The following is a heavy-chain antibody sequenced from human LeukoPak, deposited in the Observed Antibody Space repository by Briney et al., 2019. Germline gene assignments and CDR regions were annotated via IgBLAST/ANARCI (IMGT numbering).Heavy chain of an antibody. CDR1: GFTFSSYA. CDR2: IRGDGYEK. D-gene: IGHD2-21*02. J-gene: IGHJ4*02. CDR3: VRNGDYYRLDY. V-gene: IGHV3-7*01. Sequence: GGSLRLSCAASGFTFSSYAMHWVRQAPGKGLEWVANIRGDGYEKHFADSVKGRFTISRDNAKNSVDLQMNNLRAEDTAVFYCVRNGDYYRLDYWGQGTLVTASS.